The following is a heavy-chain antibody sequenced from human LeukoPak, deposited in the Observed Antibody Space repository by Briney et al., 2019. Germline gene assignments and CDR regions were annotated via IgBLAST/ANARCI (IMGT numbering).Heavy chain of an antibody. V-gene: IGHV3-64D*06. CDR2: ISSNGGST. CDR3: VKDSEVVPAMANWFDP. Sequence: GGSPRLSCSASGCPFSSYAMHWVRQAPGKGLQYVSAISSNGGSTYYADSVKGRFTISRDNSKNTLYLQMSSLRAEATAVYYCVKDSEVVPAMANWFDPWGQGTLVTVSS. CDR1: GCPFSSYA. D-gene: IGHD2-2*01. J-gene: IGHJ5*02.